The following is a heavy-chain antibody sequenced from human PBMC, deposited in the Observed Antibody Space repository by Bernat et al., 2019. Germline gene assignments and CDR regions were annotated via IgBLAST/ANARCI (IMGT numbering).Heavy chain of an antibody. CDR1: GFSFSDYR. CDR2: ISTTSSYA. Sequence: EVQLVESGGGLVKPGGSLRPPCAASGFSFSDYRMNWVRQAPGQGLEWVSIISTTSSYAYYADSVKGRFTISRDNAKNSLYLEMNSLRAEDTAVYYCAREGASYCSGNSCYDNWLDPWGQGTLVTVSS. D-gene: IGHD2-2*01. J-gene: IGHJ5*02. V-gene: IGHV3-21*01. CDR3: AREGASYCSGNSCYDNWLDP.